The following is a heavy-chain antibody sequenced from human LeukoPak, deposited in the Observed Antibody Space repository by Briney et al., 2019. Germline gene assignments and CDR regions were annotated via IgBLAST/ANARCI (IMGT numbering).Heavy chain of an antibody. J-gene: IGHJ4*02. CDR1: GGSIKTYY. V-gene: IGHV4-59*08. CDR3: ARQTGSGLFILP. Sequence: PSETLSLTCTVSGGSIKTYYWSWIRQSPGKGLEWLGYIYYSGNTNYNPSLEGRITMSADTSKNQFSLRLTSVTAADTAVYYCARQTGSGLFILPGGQGTLVTVSS. CDR2: IYYSGNT. D-gene: IGHD3/OR15-3a*01.